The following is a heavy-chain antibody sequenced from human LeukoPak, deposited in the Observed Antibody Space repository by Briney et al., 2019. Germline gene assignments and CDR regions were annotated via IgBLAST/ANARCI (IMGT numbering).Heavy chain of an antibody. CDR1: GGTFSSYA. D-gene: IGHD2-2*01. CDR3: ARDQRYCSSTSCYRSWFDP. Sequence: SVKVSCKASGGTFSSYAISWVRQAPGEGLEWIGGIIPIFGTANYAQKFQGRGTMTTDESTSTAYMELSSLRSEDTAVYYCARDQRYCSSTSCYRSWFDPWGQGTLVTVSS. V-gene: IGHV1-69*05. J-gene: IGHJ5*02. CDR2: IIPIFGTA.